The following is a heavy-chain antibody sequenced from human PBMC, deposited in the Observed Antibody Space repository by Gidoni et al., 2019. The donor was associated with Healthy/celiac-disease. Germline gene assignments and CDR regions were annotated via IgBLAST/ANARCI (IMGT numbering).Heavy chain of an antibody. D-gene: IGHD2-2*01. CDR2: IWYDGSNK. Sequence: QVQLVESGGGVVQPGRSLSLSCASSGFTFRSYGMHWVRKAPGKGLEGVAVIWYDGSNKYYADSVKGRFTISRDNSKNTLYLQMNSRRAEDTAVYYCARDCFSSTSCYAGGDDDAFDIWGQGTMVTVSS. CDR1: GFTFRSYG. CDR3: ARDCFSSTSCYAGGDDDAFDI. J-gene: IGHJ3*02. V-gene: IGHV3-33*01.